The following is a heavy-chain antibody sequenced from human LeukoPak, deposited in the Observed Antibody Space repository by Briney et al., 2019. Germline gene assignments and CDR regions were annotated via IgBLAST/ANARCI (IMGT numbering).Heavy chain of an antibody. D-gene: IGHD3-22*01. CDR2: INPNSGGT. Sequence: ASVKVSCKASGYTFTGYYMHWVRQAPGQGLEWMGWINPNSGGTNYAQKFQGRVTMTRDTSISTAYMELRSLRSDDTAVYYCARSYYDSSGYYYFDYWGQGTLVTVSS. CDR3: ARSYYDSSGYYYFDY. CDR1: GYTFTGYY. J-gene: IGHJ4*02. V-gene: IGHV1-2*02.